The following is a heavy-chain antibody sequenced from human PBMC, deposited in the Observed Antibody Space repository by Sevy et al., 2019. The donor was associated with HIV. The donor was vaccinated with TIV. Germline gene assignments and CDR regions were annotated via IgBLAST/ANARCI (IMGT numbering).Heavy chain of an antibody. D-gene: IGHD6-13*01. CDR2: ISHDRSSK. Sequence: GGSLRLSCVASGFTFSNYGMHWVRQAPGKGLEWVAVISHDRSSKYFADSVKGRFNISRDNSKNTLYLQMDSLRPEDTALYYCANQKLERQLGKVFDYWGRGALVTVSS. V-gene: IGHV3-30*18. CDR1: GFTFSNYG. J-gene: IGHJ4*02. CDR3: ANQKLERQLGKVFDY.